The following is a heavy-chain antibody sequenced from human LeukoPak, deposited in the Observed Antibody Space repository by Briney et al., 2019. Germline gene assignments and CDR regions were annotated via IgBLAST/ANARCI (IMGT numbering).Heavy chain of an antibody. D-gene: IGHD2-8*02. J-gene: IGHJ3*02. CDR1: GGSISSYY. V-gene: IGHV4-4*07. Sequence: SETLSLTCTVSGGSISSYYSRWIRQPAGKGLEWIGRIYTSGSTNYNPSLKSRVTMSVDTSKNQFSLKLSSVTAADTAVYYCASPLVDQGGDAFDIWGQGTMVTVSS. CDR2: IYTSGST. CDR3: ASPLVDQGGDAFDI.